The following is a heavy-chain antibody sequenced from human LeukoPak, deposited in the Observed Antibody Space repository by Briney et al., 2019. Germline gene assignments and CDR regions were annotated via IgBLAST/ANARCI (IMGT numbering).Heavy chain of an antibody. J-gene: IGHJ4*02. CDR3: AKDKGSASYSTYYFDY. D-gene: IGHD3-10*01. Sequence: GRSLRLSCAASGFTFSDHGMHWVRQAPGKGLEWVAVMAYDGSNKSYADSVKGRLTISRDNSKNTLYLQMNSLRTEDTAIYYCAKDKGSASYSTYYFDYWGQGTLVTVSS. CDR1: GFTFSDHG. CDR2: MAYDGSNK. V-gene: IGHV3-30*18.